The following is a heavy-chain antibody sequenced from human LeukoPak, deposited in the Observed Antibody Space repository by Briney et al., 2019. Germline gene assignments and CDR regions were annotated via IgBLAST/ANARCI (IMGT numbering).Heavy chain of an antibody. J-gene: IGHJ4*02. Sequence: GGSLRLSCTASGFXLSTTWMHWVRQVPGKGRLWVSRINSDGSSTYYADSVKGRFTISRDDAKNILYLQMTSLRAEDTAVYYCARGQSGYSSSWHDYWGQGTLVTVSS. CDR3: ARGQSGYSSSWHDY. CDR1: GFXLSTTW. D-gene: IGHD6-13*01. V-gene: IGHV3-74*01. CDR2: INSDGSST.